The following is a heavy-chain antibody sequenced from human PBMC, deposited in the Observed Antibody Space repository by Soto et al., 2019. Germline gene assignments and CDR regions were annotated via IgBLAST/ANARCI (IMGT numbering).Heavy chain of an antibody. CDR1: GFTFSSYS. J-gene: IGHJ6*03. V-gene: IGHV3-48*01. D-gene: IGHD3-9*01. Sequence: PGGSLRLSCAASGFTFSSYSMNWVRQAPGKGLEWVSYISSSSTIYYADSVKGRFTISRDNAKNSLYLQMNSLRAEDTAVYYCAREASYPNFDWPYYMDVWGKGTTVTVSS. CDR3: AREASYPNFDWPYYMDV. CDR2: ISSSSTI.